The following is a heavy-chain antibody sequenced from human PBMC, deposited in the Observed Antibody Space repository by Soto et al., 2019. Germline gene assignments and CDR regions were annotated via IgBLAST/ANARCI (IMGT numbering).Heavy chain of an antibody. CDR2: IDSGGRTT. D-gene: IGHD2-2*01. CDR1: GFTFRSDW. Sequence: GSLRLSCAASGFTFRSDWMHWFRQAPGKGLVWVSRIDSGGRTTTYADSVKGRFTISRDNAKNTLYLQMNSLRAEDTAVYYCAREGISSSTMYWGQGTLVTVSS. V-gene: IGHV3-74*01. J-gene: IGHJ4*02. CDR3: AREGISSSTMY.